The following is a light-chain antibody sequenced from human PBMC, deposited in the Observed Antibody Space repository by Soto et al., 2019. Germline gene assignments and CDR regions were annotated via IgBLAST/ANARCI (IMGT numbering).Light chain of an antibody. CDR2: DVT. CDR3: SSFTSSMTNV. V-gene: IGLV2-14*01. CDR1: SSDVGGYNS. J-gene: IGLJ1*01. Sequence: QSALTQPASVSGSPGQSITISCTGTSSDVGGYNSVSWYQQHPGKAPKLILYDVTDRPSGVSYRFSGSKSGNTASLTISGLPDADEADYFCSSFTSSMTNVFGSGTKLTVL.